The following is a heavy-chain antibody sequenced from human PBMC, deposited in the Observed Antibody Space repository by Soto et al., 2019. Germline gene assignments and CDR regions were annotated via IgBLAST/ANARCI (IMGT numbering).Heavy chain of an antibody. D-gene: IGHD5-18*01. CDR2: ISGSGST. CDR1: GGSVSSGGDY. J-gene: IGHJ4*02. V-gene: IGHV4-30-4*01. CDR3: ATESGSTYGYFDY. Sequence: SETLSLTCTVSGGSVSSGGDYWSWIRQSPGKGLEWIGYISGSGSTGYNPSLKNRLTMSVDRPKNQFTLRLTSVTAADTAVYFCATESGSTYGYFDYWGQGTQVTVSS.